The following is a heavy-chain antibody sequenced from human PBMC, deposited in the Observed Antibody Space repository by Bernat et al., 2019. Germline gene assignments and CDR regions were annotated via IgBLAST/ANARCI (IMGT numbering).Heavy chain of an antibody. Sequence: QVQLVQSGAEVKKPGASVKVFCKASGYTFTSYPMHWVRQAPGQRLEWMGWINAGNGNTKYSQKFQGRVTITRQTSASTAYMELSSLRSEDTAVYYCARDPTNYYYYMDVWGTGTTVTVSS. V-gene: IGHV1-3*01. J-gene: IGHJ6*03. CDR1: GYTFTSYP. CDR2: INAGNGNT. CDR3: ARDPTNYYYYMDV.